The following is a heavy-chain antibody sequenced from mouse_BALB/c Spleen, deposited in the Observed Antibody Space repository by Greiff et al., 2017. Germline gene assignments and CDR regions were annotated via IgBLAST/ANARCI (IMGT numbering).Heavy chain of an antibody. D-gene: IGHD2-2*01. CDR3: ARYYGYRYAMDY. CDR1: GFNIKDTY. J-gene: IGHJ4*01. V-gene: IGHV14-3*02. CDR2: IDPANGNT. Sequence: VQLQQSGAELVKPGASVKLSCTASGFNIKDTYMHWVKQRPEQGLEWIGRIDPANGNTKYDPKFQGKATITADTSSNTAYLQLSSLTSEDTAVYYCARYYGYRYAMDYWGQGTSVTVSS.